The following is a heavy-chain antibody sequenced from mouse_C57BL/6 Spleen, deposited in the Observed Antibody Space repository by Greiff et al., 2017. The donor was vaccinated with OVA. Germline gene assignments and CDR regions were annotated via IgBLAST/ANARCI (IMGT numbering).Heavy chain of an antibody. D-gene: IGHD2-2*01. V-gene: IGHV1-50*01. CDR3: ASSGYDFDY. CDR1: GYTFTSYW. Sequence: VQLQQPGAELVKPGASVKLSCKASGYTFTSYWMQWVNQRPGQGLEWIGEIDPSDSYTNYNQKFKGKATLTVDTSSSTAYMQLSSLTSEDSAFYYGASSGYDFDYWGQGTTLTVSS. CDR2: IDPSDSYT. J-gene: IGHJ2*01.